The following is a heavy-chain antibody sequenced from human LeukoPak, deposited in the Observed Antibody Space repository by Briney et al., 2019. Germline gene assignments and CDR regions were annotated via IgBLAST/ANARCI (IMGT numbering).Heavy chain of an antibody. V-gene: IGHV1-18*01. D-gene: IGHD3-22*01. J-gene: IGHJ4*02. CDR2: ISAY. CDR3: ARRFNYYDSSGYYEGFYSDY. Sequence: ASVKVSCKASGYTFTSYGISWVRQAPGQGLEWMGWISAYAQKFQGRVTMTTDTSTSTAYMELRSLRSDDTAVNYCARRFNYYDSSGYYEGFYSDYWGQGTLVTVSS. CDR1: GYTFTSYG.